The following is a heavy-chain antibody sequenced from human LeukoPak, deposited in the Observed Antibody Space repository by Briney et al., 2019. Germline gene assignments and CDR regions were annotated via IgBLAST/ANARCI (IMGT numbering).Heavy chain of an antibody. J-gene: IGHJ6*02. CDR3: ARTLYSYGYYYGMDV. V-gene: IGHV1-18*01. CDR2: ISAYNGNT. CDR1: GCTFTSYG. Sequence: GASVKVSCKASGCTFTSYGISWVRQAPGQGLEWMGWISAYNGNTNYAQKLQGRVTMTTDTSTSTAYMELRSLRSDDTAVYYCARTLYSYGYYYGMDVWGQGTTVTVSS. D-gene: IGHD5-18*01.